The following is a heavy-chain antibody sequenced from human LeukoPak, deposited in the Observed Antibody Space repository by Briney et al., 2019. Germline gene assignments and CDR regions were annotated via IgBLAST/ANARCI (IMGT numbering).Heavy chain of an antibody. CDR2: IKQDGSDK. V-gene: IGHV3-7*01. J-gene: IGHJ4*02. Sequence: GGSLRLSCAASGFTFSSYWMTWVRQAPGKGLEWVANIKQDGSDKYYVDSVKGRFTISRDNAKNSLYLQMNSLRVEDTAVYYCAKDQVAGYFDYWGQGTLVTVSS. CDR1: GFTFSSYW. D-gene: IGHD6-19*01. CDR3: AKDQVAGYFDY.